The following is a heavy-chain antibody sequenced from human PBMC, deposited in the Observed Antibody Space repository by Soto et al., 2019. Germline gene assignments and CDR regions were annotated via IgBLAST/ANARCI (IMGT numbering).Heavy chain of an antibody. J-gene: IGHJ4*02. Sequence: PGGSLRHSCAASGFTFSNYWMNWVRQAPGKGLEWVANINPDGSEKYYVDSVKGRFAISRDNAESSLFLQMNSLRDEDTAVYYCARALSGYDSSGGWGQGT. D-gene: IGHD3-22*01. CDR1: GFTFSNYW. CDR2: INPDGSEK. CDR3: ARALSGYDSSGG. V-gene: IGHV3-7*01.